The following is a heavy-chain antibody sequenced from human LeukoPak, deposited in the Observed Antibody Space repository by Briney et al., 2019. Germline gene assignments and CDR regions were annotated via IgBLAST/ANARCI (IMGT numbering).Heavy chain of an antibody. D-gene: IGHD6-13*01. CDR1: GGSFSGYY. V-gene: IGHV4-34*01. CDR2: INHSGNT. CDR3: ASRIAAAGTTFDY. J-gene: IGHJ4*02. Sequence: SETLSLTCAVYGGSFSGYYWSWIRQPPGKGLEWIGEINHSGNTNYNPSLKSRVTISVDTSKNQFSLKLSSVTAADTAVYYCASRIAAAGTTFDYWGQETLVTVSS.